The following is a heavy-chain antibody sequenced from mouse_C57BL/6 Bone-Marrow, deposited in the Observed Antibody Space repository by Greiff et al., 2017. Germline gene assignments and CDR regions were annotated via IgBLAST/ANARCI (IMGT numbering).Heavy chain of an antibody. CDR1: GYTFTSYW. D-gene: IGHD2-3*01. J-gene: IGHJ3*01. Sequence: QVHVKQPGAELVRPGSSVKLSCKASGYTFTSYWMHWVKQRPIQGLEWIGNIDPSDSETHYNQKFKDKATLTVDKSSSTAYMQLSSLTSEDSAVXYCARWDDPRFAYWGQGTLVTVSA. CDR3: ARWDDPRFAY. V-gene: IGHV1-52*01. CDR2: IDPSDSET.